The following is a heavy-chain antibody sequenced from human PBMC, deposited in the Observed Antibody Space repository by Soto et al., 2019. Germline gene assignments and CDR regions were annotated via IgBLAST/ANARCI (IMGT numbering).Heavy chain of an antibody. CDR3: ARRPGYSHGMDYYGMDV. D-gene: IGHD5-18*01. CDR2: ISAYNGNT. Sequence: ASVKVSCKASGYTFTSYGISWVRQAPGQGLEWMGWISAYNGNTNYAQKLQGRVTMTTDTSTSTAYMELRSLRSDDTAVYYCARRPGYSHGMDYYGMDVWGQGTTVTVSS. CDR1: GYTFTSYG. V-gene: IGHV1-18*01. J-gene: IGHJ6*02.